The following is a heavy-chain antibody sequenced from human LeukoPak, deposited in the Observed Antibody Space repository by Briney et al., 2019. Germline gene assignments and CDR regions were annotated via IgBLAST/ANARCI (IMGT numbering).Heavy chain of an antibody. CDR2: INPAGTIT. J-gene: IGHJ4*02. CDR3: VREDNSPYKNFDH. CDR1: GFTFSSYW. Sequence: ASVKVSCKASGFTFSSYWMHWVRQAPGQGLEWLGLINPAGTITVFARKFQGRATVTRDTSASTVYMGLNTLTSEDTAVYYCVREDNSPYKNFDHWGQGTLVTVSS. V-gene: IGHV1-46*01. D-gene: IGHD1-1*01.